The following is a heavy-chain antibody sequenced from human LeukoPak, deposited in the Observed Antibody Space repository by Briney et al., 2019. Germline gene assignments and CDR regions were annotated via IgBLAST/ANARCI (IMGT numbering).Heavy chain of an antibody. CDR2: IKQDGNER. CDR3: AKSPSSGWTNYYYYYMDV. D-gene: IGHD6-19*01. CDR1: GFTFSSYW. V-gene: IGHV3-7*03. J-gene: IGHJ6*03. Sequence: GGSLRLSCAASGFTFSSYWMSWVRQAPGKGLEWVANIKQDGNERNYVDSVKGRFTISRDNAKNSLFLQMNSLRAEDTAVYYCAKSPSSGWTNYYYYYMDVWGKGTTVTVSS.